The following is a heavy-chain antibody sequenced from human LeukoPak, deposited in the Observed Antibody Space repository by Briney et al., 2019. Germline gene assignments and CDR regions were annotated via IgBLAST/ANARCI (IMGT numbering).Heavy chain of an antibody. CDR2: ISGSGGST. CDR3: AKVSCTNGVCPYYFDY. Sequence: PGGSLRLSCAASGFTFSSYAMSWVRQAPGKGLEWDSAISGSGGSTYYADSVKGRFTISRDNSKNTLYLQMNSLRAEDTAVYYCAKVSCTNGVCPYYFDYWGQGTLVTVSS. V-gene: IGHV3-23*01. CDR1: GFTFSSYA. J-gene: IGHJ4*02. D-gene: IGHD2-8*01.